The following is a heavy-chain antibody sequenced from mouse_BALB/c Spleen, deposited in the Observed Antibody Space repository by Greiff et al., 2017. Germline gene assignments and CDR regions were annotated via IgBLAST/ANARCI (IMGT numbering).Heavy chain of an antibody. CDR1: GYTFTDYE. CDR3: TRVLGV. Sequence: QVQLKESGAELVRPGASVTLSCKASGYTFTDYEMHWVKQTPVHGLEWIGAIDPETGGTAYNQKFKGKATLTADKSSSTAYMELRSLTSEDSAVYYCTRVLGVWGAGTTVTVSS. V-gene: IGHV1-15*01. D-gene: IGHD2-14*01. J-gene: IGHJ1*01. CDR2: IDPETGGT.